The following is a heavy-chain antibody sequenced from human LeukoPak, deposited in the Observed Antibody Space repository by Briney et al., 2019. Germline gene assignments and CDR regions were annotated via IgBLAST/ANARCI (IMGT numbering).Heavy chain of an antibody. CDR2: IRSKAYGGTT. D-gene: IGHD3-3*01. Sequence: GGSLRLSCTASGFTFGDYAMSWVRQAPGKGLEWVGFIRSKAYGGTTEYAASVKGRFTISRGDSKSIAYLQMNSLKTEDTAVYYCTRPPNWSGYYRPHYYYYMDVWGKGTTVTVSS. CDR1: GFTFGDYA. CDR3: TRPPNWSGYYRPHYYYYMDV. V-gene: IGHV3-49*04. J-gene: IGHJ6*03.